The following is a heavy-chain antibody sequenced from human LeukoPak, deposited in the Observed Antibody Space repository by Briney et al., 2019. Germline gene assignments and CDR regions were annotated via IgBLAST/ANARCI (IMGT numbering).Heavy chain of an antibody. J-gene: IGHJ3*02. D-gene: IGHD3-10*01. Sequence: ASVKVSCKASGYTLPRYYMHWVRQAPGQGLEGMGWINPNSGGTNYAQKFQGRVTMTRDTSISTAYMELSRLRSDDTAVYYCASIITMVREGALDIWGQGTMVTVSS. V-gene: IGHV1-2*02. CDR2: INPNSGGT. CDR3: ASIITMVREGALDI. CDR1: GYTLPRYY.